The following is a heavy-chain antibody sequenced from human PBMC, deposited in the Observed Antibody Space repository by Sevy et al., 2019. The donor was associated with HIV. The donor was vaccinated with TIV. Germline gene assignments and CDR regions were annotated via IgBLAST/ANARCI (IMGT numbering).Heavy chain of an antibody. CDR2: IDPNSGGT. CDR1: GYTFTDYY. Sequence: ASVKVSCKASGYTFTDYYIHWVRQAPGQWLEWMGRIDPNSGGTKYAQKFQGRVTVTRDTSINTAYMEMGRLRSDDTAVYFCATEAVAGGKFDYFDYWGQGTLVTVSS. D-gene: IGHD6-13*01. V-gene: IGHV1-2*06. J-gene: IGHJ4*02. CDR3: ATEAVAGGKFDYFDY.